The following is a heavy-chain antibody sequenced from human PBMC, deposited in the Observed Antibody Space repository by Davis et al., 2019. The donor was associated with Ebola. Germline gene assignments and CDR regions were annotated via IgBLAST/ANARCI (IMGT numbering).Heavy chain of an antibody. Sequence: GGSLRLSCAASGFTFSDYYMSWIRQAPGKGLEWVSYISGGGRTIYYADSVKGRFTMSRDNAKNSLYLQMNSLRAEDTAVYYCARSETTTSFDHWGQGTLVTVSS. CDR3: ARSETTTSFDH. J-gene: IGHJ4*02. D-gene: IGHD4-17*01. CDR1: GFTFSDYY. V-gene: IGHV3-11*01. CDR2: ISGGGRTI.